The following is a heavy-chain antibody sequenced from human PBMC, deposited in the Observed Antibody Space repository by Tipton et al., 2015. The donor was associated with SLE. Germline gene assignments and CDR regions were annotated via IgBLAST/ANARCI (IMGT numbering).Heavy chain of an antibody. CDR2: IRYDGSNK. D-gene: IGHD6-19*01. V-gene: IGHV3-30*02. CDR3: AKEAAVAGPWGYFQH. CDR1: GFTFSRYG. J-gene: IGHJ1*01. Sequence: SLRLSCAASGFTFSRYGMHWVRQAPGKGLEWVAFIRYDGSNKYHADSVKGRFTISRDNSKNTLYLQMNSLRAEDTAVYYCAKEAAVAGPWGYFQHWGQGSLVTVSS.